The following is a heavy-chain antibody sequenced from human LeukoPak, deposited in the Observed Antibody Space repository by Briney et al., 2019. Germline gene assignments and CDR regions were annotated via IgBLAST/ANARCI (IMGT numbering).Heavy chain of an antibody. D-gene: IGHD1-26*01. CDR3: ARTDKWELLSWFDP. V-gene: IGHV1-69*13. Sequence: GASVKVSCKASGGTFSSYAISWVRQAPGQGLEWMGGIIPIFGTAKYAQKFQGRVTITADESTSTAYMELSSLRSEDTAVYYCARTDKWELLSWFDPWGQGTLVTVSS. CDR2: IIPIFGTA. J-gene: IGHJ5*02. CDR1: GGTFSSYA.